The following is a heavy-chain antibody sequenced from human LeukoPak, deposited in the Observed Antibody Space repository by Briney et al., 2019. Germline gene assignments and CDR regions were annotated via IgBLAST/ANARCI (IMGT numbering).Heavy chain of an antibody. V-gene: IGHV3-7*01. CDR3: ARSDYGSGSSPGYFDY. J-gene: IGHJ4*02. Sequence: GGSLRLSCAASGFTFSSYWMSWVRQAPGKGLEWVANINQDGSEKYYVDSVKGRFTISRDNAKNSLYLQMNSLRAEDTAVYYCARSDYGSGSSPGYFDYWGQGTLVTVSS. D-gene: IGHD3-10*01. CDR1: GFTFSSYW. CDR2: INQDGSEK.